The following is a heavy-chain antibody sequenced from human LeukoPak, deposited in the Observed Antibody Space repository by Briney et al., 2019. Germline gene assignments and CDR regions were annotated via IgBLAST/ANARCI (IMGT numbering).Heavy chain of an antibody. V-gene: IGHV3-7*01. CDR3: ARRLRRYFDWPPYYFDY. CDR2: IKQDGSEK. D-gene: IGHD3-9*01. Sequence: GGSLRLSCAASGCTFSSYWMSWVRQAPGKGLEWVANIKQDGSEKYYVDSVKGRFTISRDNAKNSLYLQMNSLGAEDTAVYYCARRLRRYFDWPPYYFDYWGQGTLVTVSS. CDR1: GCTFSSYW. J-gene: IGHJ4*02.